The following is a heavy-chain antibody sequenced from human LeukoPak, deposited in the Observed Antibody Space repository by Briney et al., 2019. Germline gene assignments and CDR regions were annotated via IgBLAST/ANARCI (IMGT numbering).Heavy chain of an antibody. D-gene: IGHD2-2*01. CDR2: IDSSGGYM. CDR3: ARDMWSPSPYCSSTSCYVPFDY. Sequence: PGGSLRLSCEASGFTFNTYSMNWARQAPGKGLEWVSSIDSSGGYMFYADSVKGRFTISRDNAKNSLYLQMNSLRAEDTAVYYCARDMWSPSPYCSSTSCYVPFDYWGQGTLVTVSS. J-gene: IGHJ4*02. CDR1: GFTFNTYS. V-gene: IGHV3-21*01.